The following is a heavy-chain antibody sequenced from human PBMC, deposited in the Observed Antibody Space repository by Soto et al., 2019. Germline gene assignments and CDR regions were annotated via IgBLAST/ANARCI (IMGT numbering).Heavy chain of an antibody. CDR3: ARFVPCRDGSCPLAY. CDR1: GGSISSYY. D-gene: IGHD2-15*01. Sequence: SETLSLTCTVSGGSISSYYWIWIRQPPGKGLEWIGYIYYTGSTNYNPSLKSRVTISVDTAKNQFSLKLTSVTAADTAVYCCARFVPCRDGSCPLAYWGQGTLATFS. CDR2: IYYTGST. J-gene: IGHJ4*02. V-gene: IGHV4-59*12.